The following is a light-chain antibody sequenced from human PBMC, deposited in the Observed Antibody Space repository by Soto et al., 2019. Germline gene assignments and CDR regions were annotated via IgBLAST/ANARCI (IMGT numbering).Light chain of an antibody. CDR2: DAS. CDR3: HQYDNWPKT. V-gene: IGKV3-20*01. CDR1: QGVSRGY. Sequence: IVLTQSPGPLSLSPGERATPSCRSSQGVSRGYLAWYQQKAGQAPRLLIYDASVRATGIPARFSGSGSGTDFTLTISSLQSEDVAVYYCHQYDNWPKTLGQGTRLEIK. J-gene: IGKJ5*01.